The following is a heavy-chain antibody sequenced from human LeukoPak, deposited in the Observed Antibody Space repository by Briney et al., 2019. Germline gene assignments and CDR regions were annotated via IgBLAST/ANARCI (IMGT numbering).Heavy chain of an antibody. CDR3: ARRGGSPYYFDY. CDR2: IIPIFGTA. J-gene: IGHJ4*02. CDR1: GGTFSSYA. Sequence: ASVKVSCKASGGTFSSYAISWVRQAPGQGLEWMGRIIPIFGTANYAQKFQGRVTITTDESTSTAYMELSSLRSEDTAVYYCARRGGSPYYFDYWGQGTPVTVSS. D-gene: IGHD3-10*01. V-gene: IGHV1-69*05.